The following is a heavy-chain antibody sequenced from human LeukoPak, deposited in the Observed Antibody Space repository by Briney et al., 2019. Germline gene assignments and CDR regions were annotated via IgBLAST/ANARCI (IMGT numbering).Heavy chain of an antibody. CDR2: VNSNSGGT. Sequence: ASVTVSCKASGYRFSDYYMHWVRQAPGQGLEWMGWVNSNSGGTHYAQKFEGRVTMTRDTSISTAYMELSRLKIDNTALYYGAREYCSGGSCYHFDSWGQGTLVTVSS. J-gene: IGHJ4*02. CDR1: GYRFSDYY. V-gene: IGHV1-2*02. CDR3: AREYCSGGSCYHFDS. D-gene: IGHD2-15*01.